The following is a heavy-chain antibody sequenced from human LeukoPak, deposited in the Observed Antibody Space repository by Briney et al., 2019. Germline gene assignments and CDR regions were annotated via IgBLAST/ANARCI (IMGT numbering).Heavy chain of an antibody. CDR2: ISGSGGST. V-gene: IGHV3-23*01. D-gene: IGHD5/OR15-5a*01. Sequence: GGSLRLSCAASGFTFSSYAMSWVRQAPGKGLEWVSAISGSGGSTYYADSVKGRFTISRDNSKNTLYLQMNSLRAEDTAVYYCAKHSPPWGPRVYSIPDDAFDIWGQGTMVTVSS. J-gene: IGHJ3*02. CDR3: AKHSPPWGPRVYSIPDDAFDI. CDR1: GFTFSSYA.